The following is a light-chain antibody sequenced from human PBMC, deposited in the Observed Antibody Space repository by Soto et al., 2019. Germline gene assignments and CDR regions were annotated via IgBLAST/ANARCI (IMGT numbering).Light chain of an antibody. J-gene: IGKJ1*01. CDR3: QQYMWT. Sequence: DIQMTQSPSTLSAFEGDRVTITCRASDSISSWLAWYQQKPGKAPKLLIYKASNLASGVPSRFSGSGSGTEFTLTISSLQPDDSATYYCQQYMWTFGQGTKVDNK. V-gene: IGKV1-5*03. CDR2: KAS. CDR1: DSISSW.